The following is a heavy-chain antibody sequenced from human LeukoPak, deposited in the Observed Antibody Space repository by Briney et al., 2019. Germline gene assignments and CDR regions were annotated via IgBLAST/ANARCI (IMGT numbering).Heavy chain of an antibody. CDR1: GFTFSSHA. CDR2: ISGRGGST. J-gene: IGHJ4*02. D-gene: IGHD5-12*01. Sequence: GGSLRLSCAASGFTFSSHAMIWVRQAPGKGLEWVSAISGRGGSTYYADSVKGRFTISRDNSKNTLYLQMNSLRAEDTAVYYCAAQVAVATINHWGQGTLVTVSS. CDR3: AAQVAVATINH. V-gene: IGHV3-23*01.